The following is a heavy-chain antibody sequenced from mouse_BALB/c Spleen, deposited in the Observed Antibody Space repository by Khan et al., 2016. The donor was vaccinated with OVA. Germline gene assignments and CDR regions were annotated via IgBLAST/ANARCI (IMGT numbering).Heavy chain of an antibody. V-gene: IGHV9-4*02. CDR3: ARGGAAYYKNDGGAMDY. CDR2: INTHSGVP. Sequence: QIQLVQSGPELKRPGETVRISCKASGYTFTNAGMQWVQKMPGKGLKWIGWINTHSGVPKYAEAFKGRFAFSLDTSATTAYLQITNLKNEDTATYSCARGGAAYYKNDGGAMDYWGQGTSVTVSS. D-gene: IGHD2-12*01. CDR1: GYTFTNAG. J-gene: IGHJ4*01.